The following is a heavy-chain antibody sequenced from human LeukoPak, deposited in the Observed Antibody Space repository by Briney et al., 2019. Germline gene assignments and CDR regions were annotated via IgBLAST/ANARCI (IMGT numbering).Heavy chain of an antibody. CDR3: ARQGRGIQLQTYFDY. J-gene: IGHJ4*02. CDR2: INHSGST. CDR1: GGSFSGYY. Sequence: SETLSLTCAVYGGSFSGYYWSWIRQPPGKGLEWIGEINHSGSTNYNPSLKSRVTISVDTSKSQFSLRLNSVTAADTAVYYCARQGRGIQLQTYFDYWGQGTLVTVSS. V-gene: IGHV4-34*01. D-gene: IGHD5-24*01.